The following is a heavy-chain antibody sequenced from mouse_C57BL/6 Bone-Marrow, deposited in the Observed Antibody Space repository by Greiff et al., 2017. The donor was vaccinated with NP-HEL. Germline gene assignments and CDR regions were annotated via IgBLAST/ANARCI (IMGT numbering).Heavy chain of an antibody. CDR2: IRSKSNNYAT. CDR1: GFSFNTYA. J-gene: IGHJ3*01. CDR3: VVLSSRAY. D-gene: IGHD1-1*01. Sequence: EVKLMESGGGLVQPKGSLKLSCAASGFSFNTYAMNWVRQAPGKGVEWVARIRSKSNNYATYYADSVKDRFTISRDDSESMLYLQMNNLKTEDTAMYYCVVLSSRAYWGQGTLVTVSA. V-gene: IGHV10-1*01.